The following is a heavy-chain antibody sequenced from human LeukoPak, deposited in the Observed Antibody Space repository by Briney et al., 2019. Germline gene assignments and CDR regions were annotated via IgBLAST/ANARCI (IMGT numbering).Heavy chain of an antibody. CDR1: GPSISSGGYY. D-gene: IGHD3-10*01. CDR2: IYYSGST. CDR3: ARHNYYGSGSYPDY. J-gene: IGHJ4*02. V-gene: IGHV4-31*03. Sequence: PSQTLSLTCTVSGPSISSGGYYWSWIRQHPGKGLEWFGYIYYSGSTYYNPSLKSRVTISVDTSKDQFSLKLSSVTAADTAVYYCARHNYYGSGSYPDYWGQGTLVTVSS.